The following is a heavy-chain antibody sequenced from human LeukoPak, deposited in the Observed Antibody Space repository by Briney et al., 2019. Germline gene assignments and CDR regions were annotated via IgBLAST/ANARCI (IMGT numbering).Heavy chain of an antibody. V-gene: IGHV3-23*01. J-gene: IGHJ3*02. CDR3: AKWGYYDSSGYPDAFDI. CDR2: VSGSGGST. D-gene: IGHD3-22*01. Sequence: PGGSLRLSCAASGFTFSSYAMSWVRQAPGKGLEWVSAVSGSGGSTYYADSVKGRFTISRDNSKNTLYLQMNSLRAEDTAVYYCAKWGYYDSSGYPDAFDIWGQGTMVTVSS. CDR1: GFTFSSYA.